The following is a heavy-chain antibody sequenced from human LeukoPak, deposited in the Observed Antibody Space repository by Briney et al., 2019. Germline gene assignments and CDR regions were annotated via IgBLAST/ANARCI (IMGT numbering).Heavy chain of an antibody. D-gene: IGHD3-10*01. Sequence: GGSLRLSCEASGFTFSRYWMHWVRQAPGKGLVWVSRINSDGSRTTYADSVRGRFTISRDNVKNTLYLQMNSLRAEDTAVYYCAKDRVLLWFGESPLDYWGQGTLVTVSS. CDR2: INSDGSRT. V-gene: IGHV3-74*01. CDR1: GFTFSRYW. J-gene: IGHJ4*02. CDR3: AKDRVLLWFGESPLDY.